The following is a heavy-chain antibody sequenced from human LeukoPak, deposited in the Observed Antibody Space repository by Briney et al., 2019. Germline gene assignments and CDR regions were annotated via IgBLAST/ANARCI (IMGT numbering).Heavy chain of an antibody. Sequence: GGSLRLSCAASGFTFSSYAMSWVRQAQGRGLEWVSAISGSGGSTYYADSVKGRFTISRDNSKNTLYLQMNSPRAEDTAVYYCAKRKGYGDSEALDYWGQGTLVTVSS. CDR3: AKRKGYGDSEALDY. J-gene: IGHJ4*02. CDR2: ISGSGGST. V-gene: IGHV3-23*01. D-gene: IGHD4-17*01. CDR1: GFTFSSYA.